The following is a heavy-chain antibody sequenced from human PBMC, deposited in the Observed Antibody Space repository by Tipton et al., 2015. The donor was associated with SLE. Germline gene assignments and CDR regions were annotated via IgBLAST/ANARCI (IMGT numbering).Heavy chain of an antibody. CDR1: GGSFSAYY. J-gene: IGHJ5*02. Sequence: TLSLTCAVYGGSFSAYYWSWIRQPPGKGLEWIGEINHSGSTNCNPSFKSRVTISVDTSKNQFSLKLSSVTAADTAVYYCARDLEGYSSTWFTWGQGTLVTVSS. V-gene: IGHV4-34*01. CDR3: ARDLEGYSSTWFT. CDR2: INHSGST. D-gene: IGHD6-13*01.